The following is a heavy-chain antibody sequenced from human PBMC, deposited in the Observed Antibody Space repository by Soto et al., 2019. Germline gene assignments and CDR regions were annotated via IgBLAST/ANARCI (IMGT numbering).Heavy chain of an antibody. J-gene: IGHJ5*02. CDR2: IKSKTDGGTT. Sequence: GGSLRLSCAASGFTFSNAWMNWVRQAPGKGLEWVGRIKSKTDGGTTDYAAPVKGRFTISRDDSKNTLYLQMNSLKTEDTAVYYCTTDIWFGELLSSPGFDPWGQGTLVTVSS. V-gene: IGHV3-15*07. D-gene: IGHD3-10*01. CDR3: TTDIWFGELLSSPGFDP. CDR1: GFTFSNAW.